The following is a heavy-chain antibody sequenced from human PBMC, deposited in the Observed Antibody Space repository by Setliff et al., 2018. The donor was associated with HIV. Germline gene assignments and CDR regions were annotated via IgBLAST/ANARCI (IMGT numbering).Heavy chain of an antibody. CDR3: ARSVIGYYYYGMDV. CDR2: ISQSGDRI. J-gene: IGHJ6*02. Sequence: PGGSLRLSCAASGFTFNNNAMSWVRQAPGKGLEWVSGISQSGDRIYYADSVRGRFTISRDNSKNTLFLQMNSLTAEDTAVYYCARSVIGYYYYGMDVWGQGTLVTVSS. D-gene: IGHD3-10*01. V-gene: IGHV3-23*01. CDR1: GFTFNNNA.